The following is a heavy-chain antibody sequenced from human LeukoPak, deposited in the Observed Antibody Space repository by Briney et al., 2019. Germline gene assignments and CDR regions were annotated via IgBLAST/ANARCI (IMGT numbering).Heavy chain of an antibody. CDR1: GFAFSSYA. V-gene: IGHV3-11*05. CDR2: ISTTTGYT. D-gene: IGHD3-9*01. J-gene: IGHJ4*02. CDR3: ARARLATGYYFDC. Sequence: GGSLRLSCAASGFAFSSYAMSWVRQPPGKGLEWVSYISTTTGYTNYADSVKGRFSISRDNAKNSLSLQMNSLRAEDTALYYCARARLATGYYFDCWGQGTLVTVSS.